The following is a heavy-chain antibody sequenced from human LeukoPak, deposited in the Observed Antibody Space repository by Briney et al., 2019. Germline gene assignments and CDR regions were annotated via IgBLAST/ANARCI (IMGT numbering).Heavy chain of an antibody. CDR3: ARGYSSGWYYFDY. Sequence: GGSLRLSCAASGFTFSSYEMNWVRQAPGKGLEWVSYISSSGSTIYYADSVKGRFTISRDNAKNSLYLQMNSLRAEDTALYYCARGYSSGWYYFDYWGQGTLVTVSS. V-gene: IGHV3-48*03. CDR2: ISSSGSTI. J-gene: IGHJ4*02. D-gene: IGHD6-19*01. CDR1: GFTFSSYE.